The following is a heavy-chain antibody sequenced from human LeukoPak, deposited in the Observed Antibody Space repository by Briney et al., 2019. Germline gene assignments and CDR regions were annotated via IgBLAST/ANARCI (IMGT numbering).Heavy chain of an antibody. CDR1: GYSISSGYY. D-gene: IGHD3-22*01. CDR2: IYHTGST. J-gene: IGHJ4*02. V-gene: IGHV4-38-2*01. Sequence: PSETLSLTCAVSGYSISSGYYWGWIRQPPGKGLEWIGNIYHTGSTYYNPSLKSRVTISVDTSKNQFSLKLRSVTAADTAVYYCARGGTYYYDSSVNWGQGTLVTVSS. CDR3: ARGGTYYYDSSVN.